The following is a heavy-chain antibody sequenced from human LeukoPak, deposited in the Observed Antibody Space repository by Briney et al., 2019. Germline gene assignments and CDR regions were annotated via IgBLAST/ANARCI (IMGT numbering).Heavy chain of an antibody. CDR1: GFTFSSYG. Sequence: PGRSLRLSCAASGFTFSSYGMHWVRQAPGKGLEWVAVIWYDGSNKYYADSVKGRFTISRDNSKNTLYLQMNSLRAEDTAVYYCARDGYQLLWGYYFDYWGQGTLVTVSS. J-gene: IGHJ4*02. D-gene: IGHD2-2*01. V-gene: IGHV3-33*01. CDR2: IWYDGSNK. CDR3: ARDGYQLLWGYYFDY.